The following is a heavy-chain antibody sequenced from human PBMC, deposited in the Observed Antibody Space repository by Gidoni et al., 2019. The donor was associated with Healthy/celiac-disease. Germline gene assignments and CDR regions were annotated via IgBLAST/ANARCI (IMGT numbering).Heavy chain of an antibody. CDR2: IYTSGST. Sequence: QVQLQESGPGLVKPSQTLSLTCTVSGGSISSGSYYWSWIRQPAGKGLEWIGRIYTSGSTNYNPSLKSRVTISVDTSKNQFSLKLSSVTAADTAVYYCARFKEDQGWFDPWGQGTLVTVSS. V-gene: IGHV4-61*02. D-gene: IGHD2-2*01. CDR1: GGSISSGSYY. CDR3: ARFKEDQGWFDP. J-gene: IGHJ5*02.